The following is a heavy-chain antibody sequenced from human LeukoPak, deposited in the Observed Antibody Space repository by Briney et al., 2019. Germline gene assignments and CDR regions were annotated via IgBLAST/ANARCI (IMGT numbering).Heavy chain of an antibody. CDR3: ARGYCSGGSCYPIDY. V-gene: IGHV5-51*01. Sequence: GESLKISCKGSGYSFTHYWIGWVRQMPGRGLEWMGIIYPGDSDTRYSPSFQGQVTISADKAINTAYLQWSSLKASDTAMYYCARGYCSGGSCYPIDYWGQGTLVTVSS. D-gene: IGHD2-15*01. J-gene: IGHJ4*02. CDR1: GYSFTHYW. CDR2: IYPGDSDT.